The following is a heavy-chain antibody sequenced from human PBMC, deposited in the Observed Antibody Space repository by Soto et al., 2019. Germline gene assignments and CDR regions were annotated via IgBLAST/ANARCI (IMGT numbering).Heavy chain of an antibody. Sequence: GASVKVSCKASGYTFTSYAMHWVRQAPGQRLEWMGWINAGNGNTKYSQKFQGRVTITRDTSASTAYMELSSLRSEDTAVYYCATLLIAARHYGMDVWGQGTAVTVSS. J-gene: IGHJ6*02. D-gene: IGHD6-6*01. CDR1: GYTFTSYA. CDR3: ATLLIAARHYGMDV. V-gene: IGHV1-3*01. CDR2: INAGNGNT.